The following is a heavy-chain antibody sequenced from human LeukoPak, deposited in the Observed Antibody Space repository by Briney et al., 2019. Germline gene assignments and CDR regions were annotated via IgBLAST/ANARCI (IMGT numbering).Heavy chain of an antibody. Sequence: KASETLSLTCAVYGGSFSGYYWSWIRQPPGKGLEWIGEINHSGSTNYNPSLKSRVTISVDTSKNQFSLKLSSVTAADTAVYYCARREVWWAPHFDYWGQGTLVTVSS. V-gene: IGHV4-34*01. J-gene: IGHJ4*02. CDR1: GGSFSGYY. CDR2: INHSGST. D-gene: IGHD1-26*01. CDR3: ARREVWWAPHFDY.